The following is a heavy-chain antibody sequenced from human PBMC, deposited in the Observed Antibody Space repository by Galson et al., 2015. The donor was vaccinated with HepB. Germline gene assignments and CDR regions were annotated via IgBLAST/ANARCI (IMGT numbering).Heavy chain of an antibody. CDR2: ISSYSGNT. D-gene: IGHD3-16*02. CDR1: GYTFTNYG. CDR3: ARGGRLGALSSFDF. Sequence: QSGAEVKKPGESLKISCKASGYTFTNYGISWVRQAPGQGPEWMGWISSYSGNTNYAQKFQGRVTMTTDTSTSIAYMELRSLRSDDTAVYFCARGGRLGALSSFDFWGQGTLITVSS. J-gene: IGHJ4*02. V-gene: IGHV1-18*01.